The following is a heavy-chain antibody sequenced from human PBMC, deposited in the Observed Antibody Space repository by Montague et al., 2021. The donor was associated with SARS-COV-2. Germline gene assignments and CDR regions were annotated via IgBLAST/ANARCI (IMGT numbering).Heavy chain of an antibody. CDR1: AGTISSGSYY. Sequence: TLSLTCTVYAGTISSGSYYWSWIRQPAGKGLEWIGRIYTSGSTNYNPSLKSRVTIPEDTPKNQFSLKLSSVTAADTAVYYCARVGVGTMVRGVIPAYYSYRMRVSDQGTTVTVAS. CDR2: IYTSGST. V-gene: IGHV4-61*02. J-gene: IGHJ6*02. CDR3: ARVGVGTMVRGVIPAYYSYRMRV. D-gene: IGHD3-10*01.